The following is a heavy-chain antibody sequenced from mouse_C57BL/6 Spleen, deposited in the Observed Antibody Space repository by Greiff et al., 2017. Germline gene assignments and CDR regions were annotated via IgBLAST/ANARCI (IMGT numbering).Heavy chain of an antibody. Sequence: EVMLVESVAEFLSPGAPVKLSCTASGFNFKNTYMHWVKQRPEQGLEWFGRIDPANGNTKYAPKFQGKATITADTSSNTAYLQRSSLTSVDTSIYYCARGDGYRYYAMDYWGQGTSVTVSS. CDR1: GFNFKNTY. D-gene: IGHD2-3*01. J-gene: IGHJ4*01. CDR3: ARGDGYRYYAMDY. CDR2: IDPANGNT. V-gene: IGHV14-3*01.